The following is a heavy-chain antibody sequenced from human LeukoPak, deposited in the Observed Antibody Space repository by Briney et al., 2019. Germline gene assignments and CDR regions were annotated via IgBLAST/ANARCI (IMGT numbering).Heavy chain of an antibody. Sequence: ASVKVSCKVSGYTLTELSMHWERQAPGKGLEWMGGFDPEDGETIYAQKFQGRVTMTEDTSTDTAYMELSSLRSEDTAVYYCATANLDSSGYMANYYFDYWGQGTLVTVSS. CDR1: GYTLTELS. V-gene: IGHV1-24*01. CDR2: FDPEDGET. J-gene: IGHJ4*02. CDR3: ATANLDSSGYMANYYFDY. D-gene: IGHD3-22*01.